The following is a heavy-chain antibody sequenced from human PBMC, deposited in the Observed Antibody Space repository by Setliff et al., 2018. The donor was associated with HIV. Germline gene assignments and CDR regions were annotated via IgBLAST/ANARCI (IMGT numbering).Heavy chain of an antibody. J-gene: IGHJ4*02. V-gene: IGHV3-23*01. CDR2: VGAVGAPT. CDR3: AKTPLY. CDR1: GGSFSGYH. Sequence: PSETLSLTCAVYGGSFSGYHWNWIRQFPGKGLEWVSTVGAVGAPTHYAESVKGRFAISRDNSKNTLYLQINSLRAEDTAVYYCAKTPLYWGQGTLVTVSS.